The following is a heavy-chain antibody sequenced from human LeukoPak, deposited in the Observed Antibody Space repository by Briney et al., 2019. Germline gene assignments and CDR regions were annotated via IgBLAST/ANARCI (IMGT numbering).Heavy chain of an antibody. CDR2: MTTGGTIT. CDR1: GFTFNNYA. Sequence: GGSLRLSCAASGFTFNNYAMLWVRQAPGKGLEWVSGMTTGGTITQYADSVKGRFTISRDNSKNTLYLQMNSLRAEDTAVYYCARGPSGYHNTGGQGTLVTVSS. V-gene: IGHV3-23*01. J-gene: IGHJ4*02. D-gene: IGHD5-12*01. CDR3: ARGPSGYHNT.